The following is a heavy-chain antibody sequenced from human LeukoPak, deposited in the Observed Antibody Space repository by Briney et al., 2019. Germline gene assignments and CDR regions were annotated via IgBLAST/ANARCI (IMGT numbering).Heavy chain of an antibody. D-gene: IGHD3-22*01. J-gene: IGHJ4*02. V-gene: IGHV4-34*01. CDR3: ARSPRGRYYYDSSGYAAFDY. Sequence: PSETLSLTCAVYGGSFSGYYWSWIRQPPGKGLEWIGEINHSGSTNYNPSLKSRVTISVDTSKNQFSLKLSSVPAADTAVYYCARSPRGRYYYDSSGYAAFDYWGQGTLVTVSS. CDR2: INHSGST. CDR1: GGSFSGYY.